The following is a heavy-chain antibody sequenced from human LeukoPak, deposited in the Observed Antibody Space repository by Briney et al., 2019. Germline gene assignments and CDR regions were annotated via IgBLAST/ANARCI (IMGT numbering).Heavy chain of an antibody. D-gene: IGHD6-19*01. J-gene: IGHJ4*02. Sequence: SETLSLTCTVSGGSLSSYYWSWIRQPPGKGLEWIGYIYYSGSTKYNPSLKSRVTISVDTSKNQFSLKLSSVSAADTAVYYCARREVVAGSPTGPSDYWGQGTLVTVSS. CDR3: ARREVVAGSPTGPSDY. CDR2: IYYSGST. V-gene: IGHV4-59*08. CDR1: GGSLSSYY.